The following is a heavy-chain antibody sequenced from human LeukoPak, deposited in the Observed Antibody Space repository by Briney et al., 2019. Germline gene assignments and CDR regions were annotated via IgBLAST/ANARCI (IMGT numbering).Heavy chain of an antibody. D-gene: IGHD2-15*01. CDR1: GFTFSSYG. J-gene: IGHJ4*02. CDR2: IRYDGSNK. Sequence: GGPLRLSCAASGFTFSSYGMHWVRQAPGKGLEWVAFIRYDGSNKYYADSVKGRFTISRDNSKNTLYLQMNSLRAEDTAVYYCAKDAPYCSGGSCYSVFDYWGQGTLVTVSS. V-gene: IGHV3-30*02. CDR3: AKDAPYCSGGSCYSVFDY.